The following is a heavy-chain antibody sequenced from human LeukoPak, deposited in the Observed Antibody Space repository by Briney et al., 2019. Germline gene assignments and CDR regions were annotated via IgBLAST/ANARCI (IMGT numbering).Heavy chain of an antibody. CDR3: GAGSGSYFEAFDI. V-gene: IGHV1-69*01. CDR2: IIPIFGTA. Sequence: SVKVSCKASGGTFISYAISWVRQAPGQGLEWMGGIIPIFGTANYAQKFQSRVTITADESTSTAYMELSSLRSEDTAVYYCGAGSGSYFEAFDIWGQGTMVTVSS. J-gene: IGHJ3*02. D-gene: IGHD3-10*01. CDR1: GGTFISYA.